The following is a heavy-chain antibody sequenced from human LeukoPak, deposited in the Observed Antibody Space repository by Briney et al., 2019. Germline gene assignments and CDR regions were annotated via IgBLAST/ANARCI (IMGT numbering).Heavy chain of an antibody. J-gene: IGHJ6*02. Sequence: GGSLRLSCAASGFTFSSYSMNWVRQAPGKGLEWVSYISSSGSTIYYADSVKGRFTISRDNANNSLYLQMNSLRAEDTAVYYCARDDSSSSGLNYYYYGMDVWGQGTTVTVSS. V-gene: IGHV3-48*04. CDR3: ARDDSSSSGLNYYYYGMDV. CDR1: GFTFSSYS. D-gene: IGHD6-6*01. CDR2: ISSSGSTI.